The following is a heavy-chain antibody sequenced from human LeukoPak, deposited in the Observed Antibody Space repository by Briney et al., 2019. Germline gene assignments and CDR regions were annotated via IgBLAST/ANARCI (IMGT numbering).Heavy chain of an antibody. CDR2: IIPIFGTA. J-gene: IGHJ4*02. CDR1: GGTFSSYA. D-gene: IGHD3-22*01. V-gene: IGHV1-69*05. Sequence: ASVKVSCKASGGTFSSYAIRWMRQAPGQGLEWMGRIIPIFGTANYAQKFQGRVTITTDESTSTAYMELSSLRSEDTAVYHCARGYYDSSGYYQFDYWGQGTLVTVSS. CDR3: ARGYYDSSGYYQFDY.